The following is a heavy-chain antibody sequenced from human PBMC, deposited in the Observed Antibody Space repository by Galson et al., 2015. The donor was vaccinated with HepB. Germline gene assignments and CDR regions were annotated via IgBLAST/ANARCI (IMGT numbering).Heavy chain of an antibody. Sequence: SLRLSCAASGFTFSSYAMSWVRQAPGKGLEWVSAISGSGGSTYYADSVKGRFTISRDNSKNTLYLQMNSLRAEDTAVYYCASQSPCYDFWSGYCAFDIWGQGTMVTVSS. V-gene: IGHV3-23*01. CDR3: ASQSPCYDFWSGYCAFDI. D-gene: IGHD3-3*01. CDR1: GFTFSSYA. J-gene: IGHJ3*02. CDR2: ISGSGGST.